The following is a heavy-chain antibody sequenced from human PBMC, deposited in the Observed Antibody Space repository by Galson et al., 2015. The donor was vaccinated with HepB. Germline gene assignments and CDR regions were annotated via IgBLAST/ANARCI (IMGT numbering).Heavy chain of an antibody. V-gene: IGHV1-69*13. CDR3: ARGLTYYDFWSGGGHVAFDI. J-gene: IGHJ3*02. CDR2: IIPIFGTA. D-gene: IGHD3-3*01. Sequence: SVKVSCKASGGTFSSYAISWVRQAPGQGLEWMGGIIPIFGTANYAQKFQGRVTITADESTSTAYMELSSLRSEDTAVYYCARGLTYYDFWSGGGHVAFDIWGQGTMVTVSS. CDR1: GGTFSSYA.